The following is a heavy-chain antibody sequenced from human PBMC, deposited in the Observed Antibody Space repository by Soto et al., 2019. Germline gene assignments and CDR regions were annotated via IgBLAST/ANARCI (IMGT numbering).Heavy chain of an antibody. V-gene: IGHV1-69*12. J-gene: IGHJ4*02. D-gene: IGHD6-13*01. CDR1: GGTFSSYA. Sequence: QVQLVQSGAEVKKPGSSVKVSCKASGGTFSSYAISWVRQAPGQGLEWMGGIIPIFGTANYAQKFQGRVTSTAAESTSTAHMELTSLRSETTAVYYGAASDVPAAGTATFDYWGQGTLVTVSS. CDR2: IIPIFGTA. CDR3: AASDVPAAGTATFDY.